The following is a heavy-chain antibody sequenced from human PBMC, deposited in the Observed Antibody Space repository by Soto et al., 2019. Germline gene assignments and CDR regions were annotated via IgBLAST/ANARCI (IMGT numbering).Heavy chain of an antibody. CDR1: GFTFSTFG. CDR2: ISYDGSSS. Sequence: GGSLRLSCAASGFTFSTFGMHWVRQAPGKGLDWVAVISYDGSSSRYADSVKGRFTISRDDSRNTLYLQMNSLRPDDTAVYSCAKDRGLAVAGPGNYLDYWGPGTQVTVSS. CDR3: AKDRGLAVAGPGNYLDY. D-gene: IGHD6-19*01. V-gene: IGHV3-30*18. J-gene: IGHJ4*02.